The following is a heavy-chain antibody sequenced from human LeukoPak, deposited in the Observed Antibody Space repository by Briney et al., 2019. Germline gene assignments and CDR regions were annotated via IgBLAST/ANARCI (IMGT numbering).Heavy chain of an antibody. CDR2: ISSNGGST. CDR1: GFTFSSYA. V-gene: IGHV3-64*01. CDR3: ARSEDYDYVWGSYRYIFDY. D-gene: IGHD3-16*02. J-gene: IGHJ4*02. Sequence: GGSLRLSCTASGFTFSSYAMHLVRQAPGKGLEYASAISSNGGSTYYANSVKGRFTISRDNSKNTLYLQMGSLRAEDMAVYYCARSEDYDYVWGSYRYIFDYWGQGTLVTVSS.